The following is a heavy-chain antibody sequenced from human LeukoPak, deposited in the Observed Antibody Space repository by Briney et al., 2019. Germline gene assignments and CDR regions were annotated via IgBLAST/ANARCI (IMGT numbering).Heavy chain of an antibody. CDR3: ARSTKGIVVVPAAINAFDI. CDR1: GGSISSGGYY. CDR2: IYHSGST. D-gene: IGHD2-2*01. V-gene: IGHV4-30-2*01. J-gene: IGHJ3*02. Sequence: SETLSLTCTVSGGSISSGGYYWSWIRQPPGKGLEWIGYIYHSGSTYYNPSLKSRVTISVDRSKNQFSLKLSSVTAADTAVYYCARSTKGIVVVPAAINAFDIWGQGTMVTVSS.